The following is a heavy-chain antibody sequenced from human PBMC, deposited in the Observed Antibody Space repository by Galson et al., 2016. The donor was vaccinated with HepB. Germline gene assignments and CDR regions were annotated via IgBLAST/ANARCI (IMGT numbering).Heavy chain of an antibody. CDR2: IYSGGNT. CDR3: ATHPGQVGGNF. V-gene: IGHV3-53*04. Sequence: SLRLSCAASGFTVSNNYMTWVRQAPGKGLEWVSVIYSGGNTRYADSVKGRFTVSRHTSNNTLLLQMNSLRVEGTAVYYCATHPGQVGGNFWGQGTLVTVSS. D-gene: IGHD2-15*01. J-gene: IGHJ4*02. CDR1: GFTVSNNY.